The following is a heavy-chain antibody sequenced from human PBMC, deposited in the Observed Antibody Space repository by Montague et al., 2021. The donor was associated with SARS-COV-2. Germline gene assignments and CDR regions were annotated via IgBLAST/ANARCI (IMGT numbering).Heavy chain of an antibody. CDR2: IYYSGST. CDR1: GGSISSSSYF. V-gene: IGHV4-39*01. CDR3: ARAFIAAAGTTSFDY. D-gene: IGHD6-13*01. J-gene: IGHJ4*02. Sequence: SETLSLTCTVSGGSISSSSYFWGWIRQPPGKGLEWIGSIYYSGSTYYSPSLKSRVTISVDTSKNQFSLKLSSVTAADTAVYYCARAFIAAAGTTSFDYWGQGTLVTVFS.